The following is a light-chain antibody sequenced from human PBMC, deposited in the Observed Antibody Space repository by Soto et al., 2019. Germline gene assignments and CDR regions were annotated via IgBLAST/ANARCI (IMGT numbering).Light chain of an antibody. V-gene: IGKV1-5*03. CDR2: KAS. J-gene: IGKJ1*01. CDR1: QSISRW. Sequence: DIQMTQSPSTLSASVGDRVTITCPAIQSISRWLDWYQQKPGKAPKLLIYKASSLESGVPSRFRGSGSGTEFTLAISSLQPDDFETYYCQQYNSYSRTFGQGTKVDIK. CDR3: QQYNSYSRT.